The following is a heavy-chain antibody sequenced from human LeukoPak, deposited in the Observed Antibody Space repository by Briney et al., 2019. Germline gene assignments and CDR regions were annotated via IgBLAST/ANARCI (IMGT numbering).Heavy chain of an antibody. Sequence: SETLSLTCTVSGGSISSYYWSWIRQPPGKGLEWIGYIYYSGSTNYNPSLKSRVTISVDTSKNQFSLKLSSVTAADTAVYYCTRGFPYSSGWYLPLDYWGQGTLVTVSS. V-gene: IGHV4-59*01. CDR1: GGSISSYY. CDR3: TRGFPYSSGWYLPLDY. D-gene: IGHD6-19*01. CDR2: IYYSGST. J-gene: IGHJ4*02.